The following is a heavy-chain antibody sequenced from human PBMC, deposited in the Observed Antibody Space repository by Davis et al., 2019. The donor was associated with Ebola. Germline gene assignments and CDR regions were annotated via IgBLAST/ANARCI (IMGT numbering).Heavy chain of an antibody. Sequence: GESLKISCAASGFTFNKYEMNWVRQAPGKGLEWISYISDSGSTTYYTDSVKGRFTISRDNARNSVYLQMDSLRAEDTGVYYCARIIAASAPFDYRGQGTPVTVSS. CDR1: GFTFNKYE. V-gene: IGHV3-48*03. D-gene: IGHD6-13*01. CDR2: ISDSGSTT. J-gene: IGHJ4*02. CDR3: ARIIAASAPFDY.